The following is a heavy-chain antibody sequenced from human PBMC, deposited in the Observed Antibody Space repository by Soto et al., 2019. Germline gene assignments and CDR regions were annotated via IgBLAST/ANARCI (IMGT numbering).Heavy chain of an antibody. D-gene: IGHD3-10*01. CDR3: ANLPLYGSGFDC. CDR1: GFTFDDYA. J-gene: IGHJ4*02. Sequence: EAQLVESGGGLVQPGRSLRLSFVASGFTFDDYAIHWVRQAPGKGLEWVSGISWNGAATGYADSVKGRFTISRDNAKNSLYLQMSSLRTEDTAIYYCANLPLYGSGFDCWGQGTLVTVSS. V-gene: IGHV3-9*01. CDR2: ISWNGAAT.